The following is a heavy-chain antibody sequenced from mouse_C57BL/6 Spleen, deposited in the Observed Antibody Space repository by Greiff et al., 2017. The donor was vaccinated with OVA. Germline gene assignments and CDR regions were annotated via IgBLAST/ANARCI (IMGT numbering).Heavy chain of an antibody. J-gene: IGHJ3*01. CDR3: ARWDTTGAY. Sequence: QVQLQQPGAELVKPGASVKLSCKASGYTFTSYWMHWVKQRPGQGLEWIGMIHPNSGSTNYNEKFKSKATLTVDKSSSTAYMQLSSLTPEDSAVYYCARWDTTGAYWGQGTLVTVSA. V-gene: IGHV1-64*01. CDR1: GYTFTSYW. D-gene: IGHD1-1*01. CDR2: IHPNSGST.